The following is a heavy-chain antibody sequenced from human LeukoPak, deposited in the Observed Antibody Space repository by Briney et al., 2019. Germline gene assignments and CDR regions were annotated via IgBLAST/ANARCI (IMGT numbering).Heavy chain of an antibody. CDR3: AISPVYSSGWNDY. J-gene: IGHJ4*02. D-gene: IGHD6-19*01. V-gene: IGHV1-69*13. CDR2: IIPIFGTA. Sequence: ASVKVSCKASGGTFSSYATSGVRQAPGQGLEWMGGIIPIFGTANYAQKFQGRVTITAGESTSTAYMELSSLRSEDTAVYYCAISPVYSSGWNDYWGQGTLVTVSS. CDR1: GGTFSSYA.